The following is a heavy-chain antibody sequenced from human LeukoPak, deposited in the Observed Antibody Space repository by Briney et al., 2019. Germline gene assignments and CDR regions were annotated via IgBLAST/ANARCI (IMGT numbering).Heavy chain of an antibody. CDR1: GGSISSGGYS. CDR3: ARDVAYYYGSGTWFDP. D-gene: IGHD3-10*01. V-gene: IGHV4-30-2*01. J-gene: IGHJ5*02. CDR2: IYHSGST. Sequence: SETLSLTCAVSGGSISSGGYSWSWIRQPPGKGLEWIGYIYHSGSTYYNPSHKSRVTISVDRSKNQFSLKLSSVTAADTAVYYCARDVAYYYGSGTWFDPWGQGTLVTVSS.